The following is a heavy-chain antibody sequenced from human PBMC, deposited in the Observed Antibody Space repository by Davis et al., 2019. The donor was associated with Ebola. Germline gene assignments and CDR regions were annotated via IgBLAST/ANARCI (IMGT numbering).Heavy chain of an antibody. CDR1: GHSFANYW. J-gene: IGHJ4*02. D-gene: IGHD3-22*01. CDR2: IYPGDSDT. Sequence: GESLKISCQASGHSFANYWMTWVRQMPGKGLQWMGSIYPGDSDTRYNPSLEGQVTVSADKSITTAYLQWRSLKASDTAMYYCVRMGYYYDTSGSRRSPYFDDWGQGTLVTVSS. CDR3: VRMGYYYDTSGSRRSPYFDD. V-gene: IGHV5-51*01.